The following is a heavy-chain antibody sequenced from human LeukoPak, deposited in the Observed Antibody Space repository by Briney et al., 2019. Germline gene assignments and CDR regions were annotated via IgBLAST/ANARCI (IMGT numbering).Heavy chain of an antibody. V-gene: IGHV3-53*01. CDR3: ARDLRAGFDY. CDR2: NYSGGST. CDR1: GFTVNSNY. J-gene: IGHJ4*02. D-gene: IGHD1-14*01. Sequence: GGSLSLSCAASGFTVNSNYISCLRQAPGKALEWVSVNYSGGSTYYADSVKGRFTISRDNSKNTLYLQMNSLRAEDTAVYYCARDLRAGFDYWGQGTLVSVSS.